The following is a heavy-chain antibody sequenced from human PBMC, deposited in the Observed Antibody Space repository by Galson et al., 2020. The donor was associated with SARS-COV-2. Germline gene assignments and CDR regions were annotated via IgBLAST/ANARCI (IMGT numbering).Heavy chain of an antibody. CDR2: ISSSSSYI. Sequence: GGSLRLSCAASGFPFSSYSMNWVRQAPGKGLEWVSSISSSSSYIYYADSVKGRFTISRDNAKNSLYLQMNSLRAEDTAVYYCARESSGWYLTDYCGEGTLVTVSS. CDR3: ARESSGWYLTDY. D-gene: IGHD6-19*01. CDR1: GFPFSSYS. J-gene: IGHJ4*02. V-gene: IGHV3-21*01.